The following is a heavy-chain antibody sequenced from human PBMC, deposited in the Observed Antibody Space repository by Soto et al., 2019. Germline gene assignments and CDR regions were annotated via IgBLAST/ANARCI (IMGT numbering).Heavy chain of an antibody. CDR1: GFSLSTSGVG. V-gene: IGHV2-5*02. Sequence: QITLKESGPTLVKPTETLTLTCTFSGFSLSTSGVGVAWIRQPPGKALEWLALIYWDDDKRYSPSLKSRLTITKDTSKNQVVLTMTNMDPVDTATYYCAHRRPYGSGSHSFGSWGQGTLVTVSS. D-gene: IGHD3-10*01. J-gene: IGHJ5*01. CDR2: IYWDDDK. CDR3: AHRRPYGSGSHSFGS.